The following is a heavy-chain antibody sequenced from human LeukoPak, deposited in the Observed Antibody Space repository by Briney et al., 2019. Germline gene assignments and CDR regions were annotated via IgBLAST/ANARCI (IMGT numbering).Heavy chain of an antibody. CDR3: ARGGGYSSGWYGGVGFDP. D-gene: IGHD6-19*01. CDR1: GGSISSYY. Sequence: PSETLSLTCTVSGGSISSYYWSWIRQPPGKGLEWIGEINHSGSTNYNPSLKSRVTISVDTSKNQFSLKLSSVTAADTAVYYCARGGGYSSGWYGGVGFDPWGQGTLVTVSS. CDR2: INHSGST. J-gene: IGHJ5*02. V-gene: IGHV4-34*01.